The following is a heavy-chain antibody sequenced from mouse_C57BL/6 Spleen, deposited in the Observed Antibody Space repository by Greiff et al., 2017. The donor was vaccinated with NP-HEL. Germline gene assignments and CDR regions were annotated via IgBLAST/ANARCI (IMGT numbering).Heavy chain of an antibody. V-gene: IGHV1-39*01. J-gene: IGHJ1*03. CDR1: GYSFTDYN. CDR2: INPNYGTT. CDR3: AGLRRGDWYFDV. Sequence: VQLQQSGPELVKPGASVKISCKASGYSFTDYNMNWVKQSNGKSLEWIGVINPNYGTTSYNQKFKGKSTLTVDQSSSTAYMQLNILTSEDSAVYYCAGLRRGDWYFDVWGTGTTVTVSS. D-gene: IGHD2-4*01.